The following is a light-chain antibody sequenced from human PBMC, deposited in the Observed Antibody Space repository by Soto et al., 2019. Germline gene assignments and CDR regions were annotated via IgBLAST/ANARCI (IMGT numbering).Light chain of an antibody. CDR2: EVT. Sequence: QSALTQPASVSGSPGQSITISCTGTSNDVGGYNYVSWYQQHPGKAPKLIIYEVTDRPSGVSNRFSGSKSGNTASLTISGLQAEDEADYYCASKTTSSTVLSGGGTKLTVL. CDR1: SNDVGGYNY. CDR3: ASKTTSSTVL. V-gene: IGLV2-14*01. J-gene: IGLJ2*01.